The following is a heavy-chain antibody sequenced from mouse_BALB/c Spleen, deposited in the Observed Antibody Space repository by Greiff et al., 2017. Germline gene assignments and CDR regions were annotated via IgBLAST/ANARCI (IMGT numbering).Heavy chain of an antibody. CDR3: AREGNYYGSSYNFDY. D-gene: IGHD1-1*01. Sequence: VQLQQSGPELVKPGASVKISCKASGYSFTGYFMNWVMQSLGKSLEWIGRINPYNGDTFYNQKFKGKATLTVDKSSSTAHMELRSLASEDSAVYYCAREGNYYGSSYNFDYWGQGTTLTVSS. J-gene: IGHJ2*01. V-gene: IGHV1-20*02. CDR2: INPYNGDT. CDR1: GYSFTGYF.